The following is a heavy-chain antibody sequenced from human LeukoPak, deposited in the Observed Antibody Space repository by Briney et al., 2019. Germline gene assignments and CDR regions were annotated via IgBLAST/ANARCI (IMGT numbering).Heavy chain of an antibody. Sequence: GESLKISCQGSGYSFTSYWIGWVRQMPGKGLEWMGIIYPGDSDTKYSPSFRGQVTISADKSISTAYLQWSSLKASDTAMYYCARIGDILTGSFDYWGQGTLVTVSS. J-gene: IGHJ4*02. CDR2: IYPGDSDT. CDR1: GYSFTSYW. D-gene: IGHD3-9*01. CDR3: ARIGDILTGSFDY. V-gene: IGHV5-51*01.